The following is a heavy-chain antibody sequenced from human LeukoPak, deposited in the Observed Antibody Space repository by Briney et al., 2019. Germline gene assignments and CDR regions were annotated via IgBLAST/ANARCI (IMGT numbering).Heavy chain of an antibody. V-gene: IGHV3-64D*06. D-gene: IGHD4-17*01. CDR3: VKRPYGARYYFDY. CDR2: ISSNGGTT. Sequence: GGSLRLSCSASGFTFSNYAMHWVREATGKGLEYVSAISSNGGTTYYVDSVEGRFTISRDNSKNALYIQMSSLRAEDTAVYYCVKRPYGARYYFDYWGQGTLVTVSS. CDR1: GFTFSNYA. J-gene: IGHJ4*02.